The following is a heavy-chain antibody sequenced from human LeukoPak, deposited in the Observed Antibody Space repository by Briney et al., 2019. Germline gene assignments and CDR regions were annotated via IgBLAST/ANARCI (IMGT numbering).Heavy chain of an antibody. Sequence: GASVKVSCMASGYSFTRYGMSWVRQAPGQGPEWMGWISGSNGNTNYAQKFQGRVTVTADTSTSTAYMEVWSLRPDDTAVYYCARSGRGTYYYFDWWGQGTLVTVPS. V-gene: IGHV1-18*01. J-gene: IGHJ4*02. CDR1: GYSFTRYG. D-gene: IGHD1-26*01. CDR3: ARSGRGTYYYFDW. CDR2: ISGSNGNT.